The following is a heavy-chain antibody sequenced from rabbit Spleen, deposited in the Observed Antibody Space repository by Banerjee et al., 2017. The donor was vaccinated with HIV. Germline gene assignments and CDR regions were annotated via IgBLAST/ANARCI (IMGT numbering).Heavy chain of an antibody. CDR1: GFSFSSGYD. CDR2: IYSGIGYT. J-gene: IGHJ4*01. D-gene: IGHD1-1*01. CDR3: VRDDGTHDYIDACFNL. Sequence: QEQLEESGGDLVKPEGSLTLTCTASGFSFSSGYDMCWVRQAPGKGLEWIGYIYSGIGYTCYASWAKGRFATSKTSSTTVTLQMPSLTAADTATYFCVRDDGTHDYIDACFNLWGPGTLVPV. V-gene: IGHV1S45*01.